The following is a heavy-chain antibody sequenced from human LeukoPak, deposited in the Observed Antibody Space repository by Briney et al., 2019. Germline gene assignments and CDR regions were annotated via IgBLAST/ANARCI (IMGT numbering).Heavy chain of an antibody. D-gene: IGHD6-13*01. CDR3: ASLHSSSWYSEDYYYGMDV. CDR1: GGSISSGGYY. J-gene: IGHJ6*02. Sequence: SQTLSLTCTVSGGSISSGGYYWSWIRQHPGKGLEWIGYIYYSGSTYFNPSLKSRVTISVDTSKNQFSLKLSSVTAADTAVYYCASLHSSSWYSEDYYYGMDVWGQGTTVTVSS. V-gene: IGHV4-31*03. CDR2: IYYSGST.